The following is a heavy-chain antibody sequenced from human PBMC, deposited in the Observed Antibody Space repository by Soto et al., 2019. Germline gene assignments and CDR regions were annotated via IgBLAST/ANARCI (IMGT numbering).Heavy chain of an antibody. Sequence: SETLSLTCSVSGGSISIGTYYWGWIRQPPGKGLEWIGSIYFTGSTYSNPSLKSRLTLSVDTSRNQFSLRLNSVTAAETAMYYCARHVKDTYNRGWYVNHWGQGTLVTVSS. V-gene: IGHV4-39*01. CDR2: IYFTGST. J-gene: IGHJ4*02. CDR3: ARHVKDTYNRGWYVNH. CDR1: GGSISIGTYY. D-gene: IGHD6-19*01.